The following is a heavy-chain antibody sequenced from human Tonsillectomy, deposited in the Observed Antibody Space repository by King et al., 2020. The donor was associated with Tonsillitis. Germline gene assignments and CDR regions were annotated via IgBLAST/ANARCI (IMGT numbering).Heavy chain of an antibody. Sequence: QLQESGPGLVKPSETLSLTCTVSGGSISSSSYYWGWIRQPPGKGLEWIGSIYYSGSTYYNPSLKSRVTISVDTSKNQFSLKLSSVTAADTAVYYCARHIWSGYYKDYYYYMDVWGKGTTVTVSS. V-gene: IGHV4-39*01. CDR3: ARHIWSGYYKDYYYYMDV. CDR1: GGSISSSSYY. D-gene: IGHD3-3*01. J-gene: IGHJ6*03. CDR2: IYYSGST.